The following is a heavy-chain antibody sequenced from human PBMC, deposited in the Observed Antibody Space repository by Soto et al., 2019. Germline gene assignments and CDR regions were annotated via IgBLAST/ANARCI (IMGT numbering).Heavy chain of an antibody. Sequence: ASVKVSCKASGYTFSSYGISWVRQAPGQGLEWMGWISAYNGNTNYAQKHKGRETMTTDTSTSTAYMDLRSLTSDDTAVYYCARGGPMNAFDIWGQGTMVTVSS. J-gene: IGHJ3*02. D-gene: IGHD3-16*01. CDR2: ISAYNGNT. CDR3: ARGGPMNAFDI. CDR1: GYTFSSYG. V-gene: IGHV1-18*01.